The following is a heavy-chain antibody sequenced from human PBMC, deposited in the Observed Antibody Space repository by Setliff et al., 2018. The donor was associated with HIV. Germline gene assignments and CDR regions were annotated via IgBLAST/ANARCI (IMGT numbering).Heavy chain of an antibody. V-gene: IGHV3-49*03. Sequence: PGGSLRLSCKGSGFTFGDSVMSWFRQAPGKGLEWVGFIRGKAYGGTTQYAASVKDRFTISRDDSKSIAYLQMNSLKTEDTAVYYCITDRLPGGGTYYTGFLGYWGLGTLVTVSS. CDR3: ITDRLPGGGTYYTGFLGY. CDR1: GFTFGDSV. D-gene: IGHD1-26*01. J-gene: IGHJ4*02. CDR2: IRGKAYGGTT.